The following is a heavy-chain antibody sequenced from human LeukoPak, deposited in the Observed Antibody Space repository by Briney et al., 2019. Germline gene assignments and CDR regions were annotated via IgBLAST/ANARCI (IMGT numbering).Heavy chain of an antibody. Sequence: GRSLRLSCAASGFTFSSYAMHWVRQAPGKGLEWVAVISYDGSNKYYADSVKGRFTISRDNSKNTLYLQMNSLRAEDTAVYYCARDHYSSGSHWGQGTLVTVSS. V-gene: IGHV3-30*04. CDR2: ISYDGSNK. CDR1: GFTFSSYA. J-gene: IGHJ4*02. CDR3: ARDHYSSGSH. D-gene: IGHD6-19*01.